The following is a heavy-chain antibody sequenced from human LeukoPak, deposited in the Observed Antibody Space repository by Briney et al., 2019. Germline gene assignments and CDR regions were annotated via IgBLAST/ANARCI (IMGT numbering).Heavy chain of an antibody. J-gene: IGHJ5*02. CDR2: INHSGST. CDR1: GGSFSGYY. CDR3: ARALGYCSGGSCTRGYNWFNP. D-gene: IGHD2-15*01. Sequence: SETLPLTCAVYGGSFSGYYWSWIRQPPGKGLEWIGEINHSGSTYYNPTLKSRVTISVDTSMNQFSLKLSFVTTADTAVYYCARALGYCSGGSCTRGYNWFNPWGQGTLVTVPS. V-gene: IGHV4-34*01.